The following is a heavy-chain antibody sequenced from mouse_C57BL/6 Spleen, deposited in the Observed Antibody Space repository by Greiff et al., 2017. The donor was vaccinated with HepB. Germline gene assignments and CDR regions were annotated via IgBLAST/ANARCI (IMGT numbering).Heavy chain of an antibody. CDR2: IDPSDSYT. V-gene: IGHV1-50*01. Sequence: VQLQQPGAELVKPGASVKLSCKASGYTFTSYWMQWVKQRPGQGLEWIGEIDPSDSYTNYNQKFKGKATLTVDTSSSTAYMQLSSLTSEDSAVYYCARGSNYEYYAMDYWGQGTSVTVSS. CDR1: GYTFTSYW. D-gene: IGHD2-5*01. CDR3: ARGSNYEYYAMDY. J-gene: IGHJ4*01.